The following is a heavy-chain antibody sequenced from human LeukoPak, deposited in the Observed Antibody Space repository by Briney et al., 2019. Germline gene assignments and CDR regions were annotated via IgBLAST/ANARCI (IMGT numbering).Heavy chain of an antibody. J-gene: IGHJ4*02. Sequence: SETLSLTCTVSGGSISSYYWSWIRQPPGKGLEWIGYIDYSGSTNSDPSLKSRVTISMDTSKNQFSLKLSSVTAADTAVYYCARHYSSDPFDYWGQGTLVTVSS. CDR3: ARHYSSDPFDY. D-gene: IGHD3-22*01. CDR2: IDYSGST. V-gene: IGHV4-59*08. CDR1: GGSISSYY.